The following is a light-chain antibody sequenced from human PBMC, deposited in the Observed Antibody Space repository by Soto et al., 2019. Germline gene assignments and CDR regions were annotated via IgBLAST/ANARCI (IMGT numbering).Light chain of an antibody. J-gene: IGKJ2*01. CDR2: DAS. Sequence: EIVLTQSPATLSLSPGERATLSCRASQSVSSNLAWYQKKPGQAPKLLIYDASNRATGIPARFRGSGSGTYFTLTISSLDPENFAVYYCQQRSNWPPEYTFGQGTKLEIK. CDR3: QQRSNWPPEYT. CDR1: QSVSSN. V-gene: IGKV3-11*01.